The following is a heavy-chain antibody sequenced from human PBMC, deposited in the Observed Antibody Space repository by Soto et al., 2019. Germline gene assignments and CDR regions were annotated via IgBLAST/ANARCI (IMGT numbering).Heavy chain of an antibody. Sequence: GESLRLAGTTCGLSFASFSITWVRQAPGKGLEWVATISGSDVKTYYADSVKGRFSISRDTSRNTLYLEMNSLRADDTAIYYCAKWSYLDYLGQPIRLAVSS. CDR1: GLSFASFS. J-gene: IGHJ4*02. V-gene: IGHV3-23*01. D-gene: IGHD1-26*01. CDR3: AKWSYLDY. CDR2: ISGSDVKT.